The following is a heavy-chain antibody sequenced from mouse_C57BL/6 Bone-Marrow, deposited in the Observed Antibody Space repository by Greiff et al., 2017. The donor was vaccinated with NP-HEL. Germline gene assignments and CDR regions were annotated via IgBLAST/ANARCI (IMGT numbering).Heavy chain of an antibody. D-gene: IGHD1-1*01. V-gene: IGHV1-81*01. CDR2: IYPRSGNT. CDR1: GYTFTSYG. J-gene: IGHJ4*01. Sequence: VQLQQSGAELARPGASVKLSCKASGYTFTSYGISWVKQRTGQGLEWIGEIYPRSGNTYYNEKFKGKATLTADKSSSTAYMELRSLTSEDSAVYFCARGVVATYAMDYWGQGTSVTVSS. CDR3: ARGVVATYAMDY.